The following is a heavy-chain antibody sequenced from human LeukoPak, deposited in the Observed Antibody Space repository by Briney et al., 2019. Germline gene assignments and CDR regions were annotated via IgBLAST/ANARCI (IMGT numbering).Heavy chain of an antibody. CDR1: GFTFSSYA. CDR2: ISYDGSNK. J-gene: IGHJ4*02. Sequence: GGSLRLSCAASGFTFSSYAMHWVRQAPGKGLEWVAVISYDGSNKYYADSVKGRFTISRDNSKNTLYLQMNSLRAEDTAVYYCARDRRIMITFGGVMDYWGQGTLVTVSS. D-gene: IGHD3-16*01. CDR3: ARDRRIMITFGGVMDY. V-gene: IGHV3-30-3*01.